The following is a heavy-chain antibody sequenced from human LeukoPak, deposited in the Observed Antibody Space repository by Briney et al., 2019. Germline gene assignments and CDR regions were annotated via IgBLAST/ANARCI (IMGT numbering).Heavy chain of an antibody. J-gene: IGHJ3*02. D-gene: IGHD3-9*01. CDR2: ISWNSGSI. CDR3: ARGRVYYDILTGYYRAFDI. Sequence: PGGSLRLSCAASGFTFDDYAMHWVRQAPGKGLEWVSGISWNSGSIGYADSVKGRFTISRDNAKNSLYLQMNSLRAEDTAVYYCARGRVYYDILTGYYRAFDIWGQGTMVTVSS. CDR1: GFTFDDYA. V-gene: IGHV3-9*01.